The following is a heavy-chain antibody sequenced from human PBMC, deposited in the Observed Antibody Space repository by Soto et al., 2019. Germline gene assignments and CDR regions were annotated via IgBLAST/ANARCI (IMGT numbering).Heavy chain of an antibody. Sequence: PSETLSLTCAVYGGSFSGYYWSWIRQPPGKGLEWIGEINHSGSTNYNPSLKSRVTISVDTSKNQFSLKLSSVTAADTAVYYCARASMFRPYYYYYGMDVWGQGTTVTVSS. V-gene: IGHV4-34*01. CDR1: GGSFSGYY. CDR2: INHSGST. CDR3: ARASMFRPYYYYYGMDV. J-gene: IGHJ6*02. D-gene: IGHD3-10*02.